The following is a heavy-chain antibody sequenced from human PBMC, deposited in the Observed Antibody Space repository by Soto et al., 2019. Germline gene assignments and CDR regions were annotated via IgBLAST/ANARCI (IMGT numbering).Heavy chain of an antibody. CDR2: IYYSGST. Sequence: QLQLQESGPGLVKPSETLSLTCTVSGGSISSSSYYWGWIHQPPGKGLEWIGSIYYSGSTYYNPSLKIRVTISVDTSKNQFSLKLSSVTAADTAVYYCARRLYYDSSGFEGGGMDVWGQGTTVTVSS. D-gene: IGHD3-22*01. V-gene: IGHV4-39*01. CDR1: GGSISSSSYY. CDR3: ARRLYYDSSGFEGGGMDV. J-gene: IGHJ6*02.